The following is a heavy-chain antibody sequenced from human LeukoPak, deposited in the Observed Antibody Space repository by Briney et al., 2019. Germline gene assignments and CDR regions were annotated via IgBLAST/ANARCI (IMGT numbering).Heavy chain of an antibody. V-gene: IGHV4-34*01. CDR1: GGSFSGYY. CDR3: ARGVWGIPDY. J-gene: IGHJ4*02. CDR2: INHSGST. Sequence: PSETLSLTCAVYGGSFSGYYWSWIRQPPGKGLEWIGEINHSGSTNYNPSLKSRVTISVDTSKNQFSLKLSSVTAADTAVYYCARGVWGIPDYWGQGTLVTVSS. D-gene: IGHD3-16*01.